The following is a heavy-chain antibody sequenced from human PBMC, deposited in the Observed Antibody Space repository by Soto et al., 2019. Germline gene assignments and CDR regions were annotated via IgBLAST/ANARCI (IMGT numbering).Heavy chain of an antibody. J-gene: IGHJ4*02. CDR3: ARSRSYCISTSCYIFDY. Sequence: QVQLVQSGAEVKKPGSSVKVSCKASGGTFSSYAISWVRQAPGQGLEWMGGIIPIFGTANYAQKFQGRVTITADESTSKAYMELSSLRSEDTAVYYCARSRSYCISTSCYIFDYWGQGTLVTVSS. V-gene: IGHV1-69*12. D-gene: IGHD2-2*02. CDR2: IIPIFGTA. CDR1: GGTFSSYA.